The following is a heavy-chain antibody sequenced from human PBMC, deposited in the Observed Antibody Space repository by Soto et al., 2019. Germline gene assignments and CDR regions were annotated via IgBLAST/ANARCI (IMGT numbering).Heavy chain of an antibody. D-gene: IGHD2-15*01. V-gene: IGHV4-59*01. CDR1: GGSISGYY. J-gene: IGHJ4*02. Sequence: SETLSLTCTVSGGSISGYYWGWVRQPPGKGLEWIGYIYYSGRINYNPSIKSRVTISLDTSKNQFSLKLRSVTAADTAVYYCARLYCIGSSCYDVFDNWGQGTLVT. CDR3: ARLYCIGSSCYDVFDN. CDR2: IYYSGRI.